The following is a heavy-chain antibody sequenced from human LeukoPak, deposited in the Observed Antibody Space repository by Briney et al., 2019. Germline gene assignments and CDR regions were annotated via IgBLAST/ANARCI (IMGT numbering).Heavy chain of an antibody. CDR3: STLTSRGLSDS. CDR2: IKSKADGETI. Sequence: GGSLRLSCAASGFTFTNAWMNWVRQAPGKGLEWVGRIKSKADGETIDYAAPVKGRFTFSRDDSKNMLYLQMNSLKSEDTAVYYCSTLTSRGLSDSWGQGTLATVSS. V-gene: IGHV3-15*07. CDR1: GFTFTNAW. D-gene: IGHD1-20*01. J-gene: IGHJ4*02.